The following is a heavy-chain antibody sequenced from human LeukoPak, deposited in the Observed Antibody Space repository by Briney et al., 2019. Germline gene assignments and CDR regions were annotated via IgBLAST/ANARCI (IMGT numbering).Heavy chain of an antibody. Sequence: SVKVSCKASGGTFCSYAISWVRQAPGQGLEWVGGIIPIFGTANCAQKFQGRVTITTYESTSTAHMELSSLRSEYTAMYYCALLGAYMDVWGKGTTVTVSS. D-gene: IGHD3-16*01. CDR3: ALLGAYMDV. CDR1: GGTFCSYA. J-gene: IGHJ6*03. CDR2: IIPIFGTA. V-gene: IGHV1-69*05.